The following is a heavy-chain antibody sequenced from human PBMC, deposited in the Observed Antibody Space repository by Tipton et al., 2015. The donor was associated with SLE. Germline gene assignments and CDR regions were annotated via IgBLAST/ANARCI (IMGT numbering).Heavy chain of an antibody. CDR1: GGSISSYY. V-gene: IGHV4-59*08. J-gene: IGHJ4*02. CDR3: ARHMRYNWNYFDN. CDR2: IYYSGST. D-gene: IGHD1-20*01. Sequence: TLSLTCTVSGGSISSYYWSWIRQPPGKGLEWIGSIYYSGSTYYNPSLKSRVTISVDTSKNHFSLTLSSVTAADTAVYYCARHMRYNWNYFDNWGQGSLVIVSS.